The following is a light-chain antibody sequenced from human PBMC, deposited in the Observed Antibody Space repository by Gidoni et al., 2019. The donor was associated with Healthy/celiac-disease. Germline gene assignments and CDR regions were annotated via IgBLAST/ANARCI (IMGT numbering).Light chain of an antibody. CDR1: QSVNSY. CDR3: QQRSNWPLT. CDR2: DAS. V-gene: IGKV3D-11*02. Sequence: IVLTQSPVTLSLSPGERATLSCRASQSVNSYLAWYQQKPDQAPRLLIYDASNRATGIPARFSGSGAETDFALTISSLESEDFAVYYCQQRSNWPLTFGGGTKVEIK. J-gene: IGKJ4*01.